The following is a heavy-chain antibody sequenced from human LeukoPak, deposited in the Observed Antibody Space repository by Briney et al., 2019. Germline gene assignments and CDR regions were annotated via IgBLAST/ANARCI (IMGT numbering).Heavy chain of an antibody. Sequence: GGSLRLSCEASGFTCSDYAMNWVRQAPGRGLEWVAYISSSRGIAIYYAHSARGRFTISRDDAKNSLYLQMHSLRAEDTAFYYCVKEVAGYDTAWLHAFDIWGQGTMVTVSS. D-gene: IGHD2-15*01. V-gene: IGHV3-48*04. CDR3: VKEVAGYDTAWLHAFDI. J-gene: IGHJ3*02. CDR2: ISSSRGIAI. CDR1: GFTCSDYA.